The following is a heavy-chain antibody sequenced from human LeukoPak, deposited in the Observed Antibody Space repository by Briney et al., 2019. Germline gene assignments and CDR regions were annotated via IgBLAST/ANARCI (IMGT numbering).Heavy chain of an antibody. Sequence: ASVSVSCKSSGYTFTSYGISWVRQAPGQGLGWMGWISAYNGNTNYAQKLQGRVTITTDTSTSTAYMELRSLRSDDTAVYYCARGTMVRGVPFDYWGQGTLVTVSS. CDR2: ISAYNGNT. CDR3: ARGTMVRGVPFDY. CDR1: GYTFTSYG. V-gene: IGHV1-18*01. J-gene: IGHJ4*02. D-gene: IGHD3-10*01.